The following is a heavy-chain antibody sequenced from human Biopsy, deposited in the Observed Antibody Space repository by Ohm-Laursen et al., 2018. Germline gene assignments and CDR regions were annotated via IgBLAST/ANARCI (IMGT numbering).Heavy chain of an antibody. CDR1: GDSITRSY. D-gene: IGHD3-22*01. J-gene: IGHJ3*01. CDR3: ASVVLGPTNDAFDL. V-gene: IGHV4-59*12. CDR2: VFDRGTT. Sequence: ETLSLTCTLSGDSITRSYWSWIRQSPGKGLAWIGHVFDRGTTNYNPSVRSRVTMSVDTSKKQLSLRLRSVTAADTAMYYCASVVLGPTNDAFDLWGQGTMVVVSS.